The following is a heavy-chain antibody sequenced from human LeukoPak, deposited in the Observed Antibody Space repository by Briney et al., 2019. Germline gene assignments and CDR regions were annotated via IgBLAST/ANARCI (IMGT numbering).Heavy chain of an antibody. Sequence: SETLSLTCTVSGYSISSGYYWGWIRQPPGKGLEWIGSIYHSGSTYYNPSLKSRVTISVDTSKNQFSLKLSSVTAADTAVYYCAREGDIVVVPAAMRASDYWGQGTLVTVSS. CDR2: IYHSGST. V-gene: IGHV4-38-2*02. D-gene: IGHD2-2*01. CDR1: GYSISSGYY. CDR3: AREGDIVVVPAAMRASDY. J-gene: IGHJ4*02.